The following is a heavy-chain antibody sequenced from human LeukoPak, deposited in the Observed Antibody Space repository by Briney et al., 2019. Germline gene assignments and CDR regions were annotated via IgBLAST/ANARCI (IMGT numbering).Heavy chain of an antibody. CDR1: GFTFSNYA. CDR3: AEGGIYGDSGDF. CDR2: ISYDGSSQ. D-gene: IGHD4-17*01. J-gene: IGHJ4*02. Sequence: PGGSLRLSCAASGFTFSNYAMHWVRQAPGKGLEWVGLISYDGSSQSYADSVKGRFTISRDNSKNTLYLQINSLRADDTAVYYCAEGGIYGDSGDFWGQGALVIVSS. V-gene: IGHV3-30-3*02.